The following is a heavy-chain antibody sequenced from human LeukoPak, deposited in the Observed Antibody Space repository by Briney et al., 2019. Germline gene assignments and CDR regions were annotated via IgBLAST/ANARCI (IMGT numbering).Heavy chain of an antibody. J-gene: IGHJ4*02. CDR2: ISGGGSRT. CDR3: AKGTYYHTSGTSSTETFGEN. CDR1: GFTFGDYA. Sequence: GGSLRLSCTASGFTFGDYAMSWFRQAPGKGLEWVSVISGGGSRTYYAASVKGRFTISRDNSENTLYLQMNSLRADDTAVYYCAKGTYYHTSGTSSTETFGENWGQGTLVTVSS. D-gene: IGHD3-10*01. V-gene: IGHV3-23*01.